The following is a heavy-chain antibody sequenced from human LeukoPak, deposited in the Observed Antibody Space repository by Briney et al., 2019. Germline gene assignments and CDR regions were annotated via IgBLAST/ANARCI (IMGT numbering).Heavy chain of an antibody. CDR1: GFMFSSYW. CDR2: ISGSGGST. D-gene: IGHD2-15*01. J-gene: IGHJ6*03. CDR3: AKNGDRGAYCSGGSCYPYYYYYMDV. V-gene: IGHV3-23*01. Sequence: GGSLRLSCAASGFMFSSYWMSWVRQAPGKGLEWVSAISGSGGSTYYADSVKGRFTISRDNSKNTLYLQMNSLRAEDTAVYYCAKNGDRGAYCSGGSCYPYYYYYMDVWGKGTTVTISS.